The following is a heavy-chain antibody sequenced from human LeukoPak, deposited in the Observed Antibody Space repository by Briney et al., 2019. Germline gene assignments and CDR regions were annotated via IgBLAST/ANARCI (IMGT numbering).Heavy chain of an antibody. D-gene: IGHD5-12*01. J-gene: IGHJ5*02. CDR2: ISYDGSNK. V-gene: IGHV3-30*01. Sequence: GGSLRLSCAASGFTFSSYAMHWVHQAPGKGLEWVAVISYDGSNKYYADSVKGRFTISRDNSKNTLYLQMNSLRAEDTAVYYCARDKLVATSGPPYNWFDPWGQGTLVTVSS. CDR1: GFTFSSYA. CDR3: ARDKLVATSGPPYNWFDP.